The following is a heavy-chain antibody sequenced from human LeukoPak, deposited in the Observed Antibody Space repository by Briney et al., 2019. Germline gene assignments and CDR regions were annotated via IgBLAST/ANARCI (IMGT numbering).Heavy chain of an antibody. D-gene: IGHD6-19*01. CDR1: GFTFSSYA. CDR2: ISGSGGST. CDR3: AKDLSPVRYSSGWYLFDY. J-gene: IGHJ4*02. Sequence: GGSLRLSCAASGFTFSSYAMSWVRQAPGKGLEWVSGISGSGGSTYHADSVKGRFTISRDNSENTLYLQMNSLRAEDTAVYYCAKDLSPVRYSSGWYLFDYWGQGTLVTVSS. V-gene: IGHV3-23*01.